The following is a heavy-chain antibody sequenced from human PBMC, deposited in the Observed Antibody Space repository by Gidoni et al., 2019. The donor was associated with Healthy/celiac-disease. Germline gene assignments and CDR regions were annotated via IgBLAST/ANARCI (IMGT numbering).Heavy chain of an antibody. D-gene: IGHD5-18*01. Sequence: QVQLVQSGAEVKKPGASVKVSCKVSGYTLTESPMHWVRQAPGKGLEWMGGFDPEDGETIYAQKCQGRVTMTEDTSTDTAYMELSSLRSEDTAVYYCATGVQLDRQYYYYGMDVWGQGTTVTVSS. CDR1: GYTLTESP. CDR3: ATGVQLDRQYYYYGMDV. CDR2: FDPEDGET. J-gene: IGHJ6*02. V-gene: IGHV1-24*01.